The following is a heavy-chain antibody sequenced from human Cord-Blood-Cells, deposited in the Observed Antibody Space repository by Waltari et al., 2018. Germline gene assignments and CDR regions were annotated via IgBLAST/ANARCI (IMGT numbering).Heavy chain of an antibody. CDR1: GFTFSSYA. V-gene: IGHV3-23*01. CDR2: ISGSGGST. D-gene: IGHD4-17*01. J-gene: IGHJ4*02. CDR3: AKAPDDYGGNYFDY. Sequence: EVQLLESGGGLVQPGGSLRLSCAASGFTFSSYAMSWVRQAPGKGLEWVSAISGSGGSTYYADSVKGRFTISRDNSKNTLYLRMNRLRAEDTAVYYCAKAPDDYGGNYFDYWGQGTLVTVSS.